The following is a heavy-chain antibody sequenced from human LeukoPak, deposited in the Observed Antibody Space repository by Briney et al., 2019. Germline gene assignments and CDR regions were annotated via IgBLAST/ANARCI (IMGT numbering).Heavy chain of an antibody. V-gene: IGHV3-21*01. CDR2: ISSSSSYI. Sequence: PGGSLRLSCAASGFTFSSYSMNWVRQAPGKGLEWVSSISSSSSYIYYADSVKGRFTISRDNAKNSLYMQMSSLRAENRAVYYCARKTGCSYAFDYWGQGTLVTVSS. D-gene: IGHD5-18*01. J-gene: IGHJ4*02. CDR3: ARKTGCSYAFDY. CDR1: GFTFSSYS.